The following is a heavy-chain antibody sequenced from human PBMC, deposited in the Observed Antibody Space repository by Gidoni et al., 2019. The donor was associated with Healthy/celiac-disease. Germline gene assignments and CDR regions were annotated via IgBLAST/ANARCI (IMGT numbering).Heavy chain of an antibody. J-gene: IGHJ5*02. D-gene: IGHD6-13*01. V-gene: IGHV4-34*01. Sequence: QVQLQQWGAGLLKPSETLSLTCAVYGGSFSGYYWSWIRPPPGKGLEWIGEINHSGSTNYNPSLKSRVTISVDTSKNQFSLKLSSVTAADTAVYYCARKGYSSSWYGRNWFDPWGQGTLVTVSS. CDR1: GGSFSGYY. CDR2: INHSGST. CDR3: ARKGYSSSWYGRNWFDP.